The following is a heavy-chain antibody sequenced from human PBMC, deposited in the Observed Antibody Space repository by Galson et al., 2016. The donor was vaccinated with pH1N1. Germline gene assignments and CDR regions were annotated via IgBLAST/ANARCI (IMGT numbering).Heavy chain of an antibody. Sequence: PALVKPTQTLKLTCTFSGFPLSTFGVRVSWIRQSPGKALEWLARIDWDDEKFYSPPLKTRLTISKDTSKDQVVLTMTNMDPVDTGTYYCARMGGASGGRYYYGMDVWGQGTTVTVSS. D-gene: IGHD1-26*01. CDR1: GFPLSTFGVR. V-gene: IGHV2-70*04. CDR2: IDWDDEK. J-gene: IGHJ6*02. CDR3: ARMGGASGGRYYYGMDV.